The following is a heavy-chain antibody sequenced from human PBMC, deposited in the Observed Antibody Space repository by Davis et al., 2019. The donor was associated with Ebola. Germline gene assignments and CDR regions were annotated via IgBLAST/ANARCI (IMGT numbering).Heavy chain of an antibody. CDR1: GFSFRNSA. D-gene: IGHD1-26*01. CDR2: IIVGSGNT. Sequence: SVKVSCKASGFSFRNSAMQWVRQARGQRLEWIGWIIVGSGNTKYAQKFQERVTITRDMSTSTAYIELSSLRSEDTAVYYCAAGLGAIDYWGQGTLVTVSS. CDR3: AAGLGAIDY. J-gene: IGHJ4*02. V-gene: IGHV1-58*02.